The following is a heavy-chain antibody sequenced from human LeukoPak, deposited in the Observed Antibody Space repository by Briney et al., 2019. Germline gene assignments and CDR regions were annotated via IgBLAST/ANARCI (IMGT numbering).Heavy chain of an antibody. CDR3: ARGSVTTSRWFDP. Sequence: GASVKVSCKASGYTFTGYYMHWVRQAPGQGLEWMGWINPNSGGTNYAQKFQGRVTMTRDTSISTAYMELSRLRSDDTAVYYCARGSVTTSRWFDPWGQGTLVTVSS. V-gene: IGHV1-2*02. CDR2: INPNSGGT. D-gene: IGHD4-17*01. J-gene: IGHJ5*02. CDR1: GYTFTGYY.